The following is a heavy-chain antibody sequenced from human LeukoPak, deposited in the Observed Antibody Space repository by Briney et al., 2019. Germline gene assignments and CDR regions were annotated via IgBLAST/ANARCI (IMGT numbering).Heavy chain of an antibody. V-gene: IGHV1-2*02. CDR1: GYTFTVYY. CDR3: ARDNLGGNYYDIRGAFDI. CDR2: INPNSGGT. J-gene: IGHJ3*02. Sequence: GASVTVSFTASGYTFTVYYMHWVRQPPGQGLEWMGWINPNSGGTNYAQKFQGRVTMTRDTATSTAYMELSRLRSDDTAVYYCARDNLGGNYYDIRGAFDIWGQGTMVTVSS. D-gene: IGHD3-22*01.